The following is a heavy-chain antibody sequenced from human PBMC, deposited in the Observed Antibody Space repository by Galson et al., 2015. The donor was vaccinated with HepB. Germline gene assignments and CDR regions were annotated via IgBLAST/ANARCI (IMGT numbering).Heavy chain of an antibody. Sequence: SLRLSCAASGFSFSTYGMHWVRQAPGKGLEWVAVMWYDGSSKYYADSVRGRFTISRDNSKNTLYLQMSSLRVEDTAVYYCAKDLSDHYRSGWPFGYWGQGTLVTVSS. CDR2: MWYDGSSK. D-gene: IGHD6-19*01. CDR3: AKDLSDHYRSGWPFGY. CDR1: GFSFSTYG. V-gene: IGHV3-33*06. J-gene: IGHJ4*02.